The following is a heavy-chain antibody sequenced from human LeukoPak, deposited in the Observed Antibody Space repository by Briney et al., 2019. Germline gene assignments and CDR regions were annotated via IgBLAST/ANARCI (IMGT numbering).Heavy chain of an antibody. D-gene: IGHD3-22*01. CDR1: GGSISSSSYY. Sequence: PSETLSLTCTVSGGSISSSSYYWGWIRQPPGKGLEWIGSIYYSGSTYYNPSLKSRVTISVDTSKNQFSLQLNSVTPEDTAVYYCASTDSSGFFDYWGQGTLVTVSS. CDR2: IYYSGST. V-gene: IGHV4-39*01. CDR3: ASTDSSGFFDY. J-gene: IGHJ4*02.